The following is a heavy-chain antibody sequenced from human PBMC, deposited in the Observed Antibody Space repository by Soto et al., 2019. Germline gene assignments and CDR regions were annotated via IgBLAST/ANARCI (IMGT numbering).Heavy chain of an antibody. CDR1: GGSISSGGYY. V-gene: IGHV4-31*03. J-gene: IGHJ5*02. D-gene: IGHD3-10*01. Sequence: QVQLQESGPGLVEPSQTLSLTCTVSGGSISSGGYYWSWIRQHPGKGLEWIGYIYYSGSTYYNPSLKSRVTISVDTSKNQFSLKLSSVTAADTAVYYCARHRITYYPTWFDPWGQGTLVTVSS. CDR2: IYYSGST. CDR3: ARHRITYYPTWFDP.